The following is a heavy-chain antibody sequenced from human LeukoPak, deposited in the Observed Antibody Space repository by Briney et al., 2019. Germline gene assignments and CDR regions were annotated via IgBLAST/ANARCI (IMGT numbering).Heavy chain of an antibody. D-gene: IGHD1-26*01. J-gene: IGHJ4*02. CDR2: IYSGGST. CDR1: GFTFSSYN. V-gene: IGHV3-66*02. CDR3: ARDEVGATFDY. Sequence: PGGSLRLSCAASGFTFSSYNMNWVRQAPGKGLEWVSVIYSGGSTYYADSVKGRFTISRDNSKNTLYLQMNSLRAEDTAVYYCARDEVGATFDYWGQGTLVTVSS.